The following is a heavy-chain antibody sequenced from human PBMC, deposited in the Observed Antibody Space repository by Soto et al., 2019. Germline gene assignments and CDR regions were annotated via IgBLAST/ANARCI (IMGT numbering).Heavy chain of an antibody. V-gene: IGHV3-30-3*01. CDR2: ISYDGSNK. CDR3: ARDPSIAVAGTGYFDY. CDR1: GFTFSSYA. J-gene: IGHJ4*02. Sequence: GGSLRLSCAASGFTFSSYAMHWVRQAPGKGLEWVAVISYDGSNKYYADSVKGRFTISRDNSKNTLYLQMNSLRAEDTAVYYCARDPSIAVAGTGYFDYWGQGTLVTVSS. D-gene: IGHD6-19*01.